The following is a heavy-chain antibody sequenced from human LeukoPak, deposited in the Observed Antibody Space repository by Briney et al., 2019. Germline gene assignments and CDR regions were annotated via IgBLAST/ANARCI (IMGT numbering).Heavy chain of an antibody. CDR1: GFTFSSYA. V-gene: IGHV3-23*01. CDR3: AKDPPYDFWSGYQPNWFDP. Sequence: PGGSLRLSCAASGFTFSSYAMSWVRQAPGKGLELVSAIGGSGGSTYYADSVKGRFTISRDNSKNTLYLQMNSLRAEDTAVYYCAKDPPYDFWSGYQPNWFDPWGQGTLVTVSS. D-gene: IGHD3-3*01. CDR2: IGGSGGST. J-gene: IGHJ5*02.